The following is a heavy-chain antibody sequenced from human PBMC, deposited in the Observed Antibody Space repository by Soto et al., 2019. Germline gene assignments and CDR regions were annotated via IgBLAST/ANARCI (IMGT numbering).Heavy chain of an antibody. V-gene: IGHV3-73*01. CDR3: TSPTTVTDFDY. CDR1: GFTFSGSA. Sequence: PGGSLRLSCAASGFTFSGSAMHWVRQASGKGLEWVGRIRSKANSYATAYAASVKGRFTISRDDSKNTAYLQMNSLKTEDTAVYYCTSPTTVTDFDYWGQGTLVTVSS. J-gene: IGHJ4*02. D-gene: IGHD4-17*01. CDR2: IRSKANSYAT.